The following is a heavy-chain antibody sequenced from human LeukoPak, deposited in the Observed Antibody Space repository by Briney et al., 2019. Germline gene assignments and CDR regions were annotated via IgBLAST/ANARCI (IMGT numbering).Heavy chain of an antibody. CDR2: ISYDGSNK. CDR1: GFTFSSHG. CDR3: ARGPNSNWSGLDF. V-gene: IGHV3-30*03. Sequence: PGGSLRLSCAASGFTFSSHGMHWVRQAPGKGLEWVAVISYDGSNKYYADSVKGRFTISRDNSKNTLYLQMNSLRAEDTAVYYCARGPNSNWSGLDFWGQGTLLTVSS. D-gene: IGHD6-6*01. J-gene: IGHJ4*02.